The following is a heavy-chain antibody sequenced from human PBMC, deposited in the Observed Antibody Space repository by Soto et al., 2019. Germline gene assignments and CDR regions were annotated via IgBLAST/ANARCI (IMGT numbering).Heavy chain of an antibody. CDR2: ISYDGSNK. V-gene: IGHV3-30-3*01. CDR1: GFTFSSYA. D-gene: IGHD2-21*02. Sequence: PGGSLRLSCAASGFTFSSYAMHWVRQAPGKGLEWVAVISYDGSNKYYADSVKGRFTISRDNSKNTLYLQMNSLRAEDTAVYYCARDITMVTAMYYFDYWGQGTLVTVSS. J-gene: IGHJ4*02. CDR3: ARDITMVTAMYYFDY.